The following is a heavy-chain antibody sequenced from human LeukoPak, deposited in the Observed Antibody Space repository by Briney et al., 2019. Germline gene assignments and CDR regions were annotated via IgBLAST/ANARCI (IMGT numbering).Heavy chain of an antibody. V-gene: IGHV4-61*08. J-gene: IGHJ3*02. CDR3: ARVGSSTGGDAFDI. Sequence: SQTLSLTCTVSGGSISSGGYYWSWIRQPPRKGLEWIGYIYYSGSTNYNPSLKSRVTISVDTSKNQFSLKLSSVTAADTAVYYCARVGSSTGGDAFDIWGQGAMVTVSS. CDR2: IYYSGST. CDR1: GGSISSGGYY. D-gene: IGHD6-6*01.